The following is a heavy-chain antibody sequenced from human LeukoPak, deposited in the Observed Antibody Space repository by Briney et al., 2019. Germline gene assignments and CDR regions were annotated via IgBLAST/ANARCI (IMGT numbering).Heavy chain of an antibody. J-gene: IGHJ4*02. CDR3: ARDKVDTGMIASYYFDY. CDR2: IYSGGDGIT. CDR1: GFTASSNY. Sequence: GGSLRLSCAASGFTASSNYMSWVRQAPGKGLEWVSVIYSGGDGITYYTESVKGRFTISRDNSKNTLYLQMNSLRADDTAVYYCARDKVDTGMIASYYFDYWGQGTLVNVSS. V-gene: IGHV3-66*01. D-gene: IGHD5-18*01.